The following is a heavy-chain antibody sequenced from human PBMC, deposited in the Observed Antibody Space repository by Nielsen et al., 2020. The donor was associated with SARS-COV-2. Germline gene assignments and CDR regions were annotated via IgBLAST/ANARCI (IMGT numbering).Heavy chain of an antibody. CDR1: GFTFDDYA. CDR2: ISYDGSNK. Sequence: GESLKISCAASGFTFDDYAMHWVRQAPGKGLEWVAVISYDGSNKYYADSVKGRFTISRDNSKNTLYLQMNSLRAEDTAVYYCARDMTTVTTRYYYYGMDVWGQGTTVTVSS. V-gene: IGHV3-30-3*01. D-gene: IGHD4-11*01. J-gene: IGHJ6*02. CDR3: ARDMTTVTTRYYYYGMDV.